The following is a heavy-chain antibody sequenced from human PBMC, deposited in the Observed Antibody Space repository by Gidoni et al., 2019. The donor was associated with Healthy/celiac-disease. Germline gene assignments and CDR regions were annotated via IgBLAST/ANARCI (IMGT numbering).Heavy chain of an antibody. CDR2: IYTSGST. Sequence: QVQLQESGPGLVKPSQTLSPTCTVSGAPISSGSYYCSWIRQPAGKGLEWIGRIYTSGSTNYNPSLKSRVTMSVDTSKNQFSLKLSSVTAADTAVYYCARDPSLDGYNYFDYWGQGTLVTVSS. J-gene: IGHJ4*02. CDR3: ARDPSLDGYNYFDY. D-gene: IGHD5-12*01. V-gene: IGHV4-61*02. CDR1: GAPISSGSYY.